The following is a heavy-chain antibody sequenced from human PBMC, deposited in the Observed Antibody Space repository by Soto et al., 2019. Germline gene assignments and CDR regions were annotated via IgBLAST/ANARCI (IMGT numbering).Heavy chain of an antibody. CDR3: ATNIRLDF. D-gene: IGHD3-16*01. CDR2: INSDSVYI. CDR1: GYTITDHY. J-gene: IGHJ4*02. Sequence: GGSLRLSCEVSGYTITDHYMTWIRQVPGKGLEWVSYINSDSVYINYVDSVRGRFTVSRDNAKNSLYLELNSLRAEDTATYHRATNIRLDFWGQGTQVTVSS. V-gene: IGHV3-11*06.